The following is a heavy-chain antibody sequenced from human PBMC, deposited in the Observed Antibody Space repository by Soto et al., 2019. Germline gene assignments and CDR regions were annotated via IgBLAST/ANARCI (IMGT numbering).Heavy chain of an antibody. Sequence: SETLSLTCTVSGGSISSGDYYWSWIRQPPGKGLEWIAYIYYSGTTYYNPSLKSRVTISIDTSKNQFSLTLSSVTAADTAVYFCARDKTGYSFVDYWGQGTRVTVSS. CDR2: IYYSGTT. CDR1: GGSISSGDYY. J-gene: IGHJ4*02. D-gene: IGHD5-18*01. CDR3: ARDKTGYSFVDY. V-gene: IGHV4-30-4*01.